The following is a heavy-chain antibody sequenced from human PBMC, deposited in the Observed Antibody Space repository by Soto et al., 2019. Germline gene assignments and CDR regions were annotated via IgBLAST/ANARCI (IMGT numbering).Heavy chain of an antibody. D-gene: IGHD2-2*01. Sequence: GGSLRLSCAASGFTFSSYSMNWVRQAPGKGLEWVSSISSSSYIYYADSVKGRFTISRDNAKNSLYLQMNSLRAEDTAVYYCAREACSSTSCHLFDYWGQGT. J-gene: IGHJ4*02. CDR2: ISSSSYI. V-gene: IGHV3-21*01. CDR1: GFTFSSYS. CDR3: AREACSSTSCHLFDY.